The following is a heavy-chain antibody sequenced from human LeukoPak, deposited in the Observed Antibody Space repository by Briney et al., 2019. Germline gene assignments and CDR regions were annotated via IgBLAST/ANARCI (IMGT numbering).Heavy chain of an antibody. Sequence: ASVKVSCKASGGTFSSYAISWVRQAPGQGLEWMGGIIPIFGTANYAQKFQGRVTITADESTSTAYMELSSLRSEDTAVYYCARWLSGNNWFDPWGQGTPVTVSS. J-gene: IGHJ5*02. CDR1: GGTFSSYA. CDR3: ARWLSGNNWFDP. D-gene: IGHD5-12*01. CDR2: IIPIFGTA. V-gene: IGHV1-69*13.